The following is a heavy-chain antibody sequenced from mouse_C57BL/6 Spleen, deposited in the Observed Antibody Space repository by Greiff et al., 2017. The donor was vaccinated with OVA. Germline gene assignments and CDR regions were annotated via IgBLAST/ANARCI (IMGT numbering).Heavy chain of an antibody. Sequence: VQLQQSGAELVRPGTSVKVSCKASGYAFTNYLIEWVKQRPGQGLEWIGVINPGSGGTNYNEKFKGKATLTADKSSSTAYMQLSSLTSEDSAVYFCARRGSSGYFDYWGQGTTLTVSS. CDR1: GYAFTNYL. D-gene: IGHD3-2*02. CDR2: INPGSGGT. V-gene: IGHV1-54*01. J-gene: IGHJ2*01. CDR3: ARRGSSGYFDY.